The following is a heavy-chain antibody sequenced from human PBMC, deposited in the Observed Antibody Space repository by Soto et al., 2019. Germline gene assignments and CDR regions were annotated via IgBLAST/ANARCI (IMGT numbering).Heavy chain of an antibody. V-gene: IGHV4-59*01. CDR1: GVSMIDYY. Sequence: PSETLSLTCTVSGVSMIDYYGSWIWQSPGKGLEHIGYLHYSGSANYNPSLKSRVTISMDRSKNQFSLKLNSVTAADTAIYYCARSGHTFAAVIWGRGILVTVSS. CDR3: ARSGHTFAAVI. CDR2: LHYSGSA. D-gene: IGHD3-16*01. J-gene: IGHJ4*02.